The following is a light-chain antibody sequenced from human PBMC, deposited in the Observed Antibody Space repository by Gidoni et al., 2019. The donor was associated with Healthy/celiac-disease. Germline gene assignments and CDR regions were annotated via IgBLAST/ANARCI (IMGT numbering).Light chain of an antibody. CDR3: QSYDSSLSGSYV. CDR1: SSNIGAGYD. V-gene: IGLV1-40*01. J-gene: IGLJ1*01. Sequence: QSVLTQPPSVSAAPGQRVTISCTGRSSNIGAGYDVHWYQQLPGTAPKLLIYGNSNRPSGVPDRFSGSKSGTSASLAITGLQAEDEADYYCQSYDSSLSGSYVFGTGTKVTVL. CDR2: GNS.